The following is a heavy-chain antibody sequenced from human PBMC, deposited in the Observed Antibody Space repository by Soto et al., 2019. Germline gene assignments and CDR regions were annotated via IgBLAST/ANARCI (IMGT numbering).Heavy chain of an antibody. CDR2: IIPIFGTA. Sequence: QVQLVQSGAEVTKPGSSVKVSCTASGDTFINYAISWVRQAPGQGLEWMGGIIPIFGTANYAQKFQGRVTIRADESTSTAYMELSSLRSEDTAVYYCARGPGYSYDYGLDVWGQGTTVTVSS. V-gene: IGHV1-69*12. CDR1: GDTFINYA. CDR3: ARGPGYSYDYGLDV. J-gene: IGHJ6*02. D-gene: IGHD5-18*01.